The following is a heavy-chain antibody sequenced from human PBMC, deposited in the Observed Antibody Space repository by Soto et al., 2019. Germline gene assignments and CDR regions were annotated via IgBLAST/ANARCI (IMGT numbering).Heavy chain of an antibody. J-gene: IGHJ5*01. CDR3: ATELRGVIITRRPWFDS. CDR2: FDPEDGET. CDR1: GYTLTELS. D-gene: IGHD3-10*01. Sequence: ASVKVSCKVSGYTLTELSMHWVRQAPGKGLEWMGGFDPEDGETIYAQKFQGRVTMTEDTSTDTAYMELSSLRSEDTAVYYCATELRGVIITRRPWFDSWGQGTLVPVSS. V-gene: IGHV1-24*01.